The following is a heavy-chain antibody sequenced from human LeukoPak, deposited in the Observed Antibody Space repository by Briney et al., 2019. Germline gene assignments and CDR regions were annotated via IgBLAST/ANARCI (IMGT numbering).Heavy chain of an antibody. D-gene: IGHD2-15*01. Sequence: GGSLRLSCAASGFTFSSYAMHWVRQAPGKGLEWVAVISYDGSNKYYADSVKGRFTISRDNTKNSLYLQMNSLRGEDMAVYYCARRGESGGGGWSAFDIWGQGTMVTVSS. CDR3: ARRGESGGGGWSAFDI. J-gene: IGHJ3*02. V-gene: IGHV3-30*04. CDR1: GFTFSSYA. CDR2: ISYDGSNK.